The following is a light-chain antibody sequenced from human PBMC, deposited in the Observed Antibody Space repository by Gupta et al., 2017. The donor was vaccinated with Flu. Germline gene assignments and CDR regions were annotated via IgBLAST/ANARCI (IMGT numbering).Light chain of an antibody. CDR1: SPNIGNNF. V-gene: IGLV1-47*01. CDR2: RNN. J-gene: IGLJ3*02. Sequence: QPVLTQPPSASGTPVQEVTISCSGSSPNIGNNFVFWYRQLPGTTPKLLIDRNNERPSGVPDRFSGSKSGNSASLGITGVRSEEGADYYCDTQADSRSGWVFGGGTKLTVL. CDR3: DTQADSRSGWV.